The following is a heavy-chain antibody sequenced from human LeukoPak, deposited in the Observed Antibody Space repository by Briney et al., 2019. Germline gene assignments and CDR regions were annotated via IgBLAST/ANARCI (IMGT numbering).Heavy chain of an antibody. V-gene: IGHV3-33*01. CDR1: GFIFSDYG. D-gene: IGHD6-19*01. Sequence: PGGSLKLSCAASGFIFSDYGMHWVRQAPGKGLEWVAIIYYDGSSKYYVDSVKGRFTISRDNSKDTLYLQMDSLRAEDAAVYYFARVFIAGAGPQKGDSQHGARAPLVTVP. J-gene: IGHJ1*01. CDR3: ARVFIAGAGPQKGDSQH. CDR2: IYYDGSSK.